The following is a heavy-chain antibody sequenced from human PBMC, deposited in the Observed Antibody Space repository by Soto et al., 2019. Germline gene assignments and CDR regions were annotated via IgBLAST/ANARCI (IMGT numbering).Heavy chain of an antibody. CDR1: GFTVSSNY. CDR2: IYSGGST. D-gene: IGHD1-26*01. CDR3: ARVGKVGATTAYD. V-gene: IGHV3-66*01. J-gene: IGHJ4*02. Sequence: AGGSLRLSCAASGFTVSSNYMSWVRQAPGKGLEWVSIIYSGGSTDYADAVKGRFTISRDNSKNTPYLQMNSLRAEDTAVYFCARVGKVGATTAYDWGQGTLVTVSS.